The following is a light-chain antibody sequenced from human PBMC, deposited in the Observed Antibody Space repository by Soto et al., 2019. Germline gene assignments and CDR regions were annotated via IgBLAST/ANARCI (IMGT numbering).Light chain of an antibody. V-gene: IGLV8-61*01. Sequence: QAVVTQEPSFSVSPGGTVILTCGLTSGSVSTSYYPSWYQQSPGLAPRTLIYNTTTRSSGVTDRFSGSIPGNKAALTITGAQSDDESDYLCALYVGSGTVVFGAGTKLTVL. CDR1: SGSVSTSYY. CDR3: ALYVGSGTVV. J-gene: IGLJ2*01. CDR2: NTT.